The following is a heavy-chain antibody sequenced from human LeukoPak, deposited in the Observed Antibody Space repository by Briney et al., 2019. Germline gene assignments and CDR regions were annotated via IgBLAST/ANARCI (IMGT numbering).Heavy chain of an antibody. CDR3: ARGANYYDSSGYHNWFDP. CDR2: INPSGGST. D-gene: IGHD3-22*01. J-gene: IGHJ5*02. CDR1: GYTFTGYY. V-gene: IGHV1-46*01. Sequence: ASVKVSCKASGYTFTGYYIHWVRQAPGQGLEWMGIINPSGGSTSYAQKFQGRVTMTRDMSTSTVYMELSSLRSDDTAVYYCARGANYYDSSGYHNWFDPWGQGTLVTVSS.